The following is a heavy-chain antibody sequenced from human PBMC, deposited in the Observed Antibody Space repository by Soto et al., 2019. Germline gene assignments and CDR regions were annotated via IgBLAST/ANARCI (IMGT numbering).Heavy chain of an antibody. V-gene: IGHV3-11*05. CDR2: ISSSSSYT. D-gene: IGHD6-19*01. CDR1: GFTFSDYY. J-gene: IGHJ4*02. Sequence: QVQLVESGGGLVKPGGSLRLSCAASGFTFSDYYMSWIRQAPGKGLEWVSYISSSSSYTNYADSVKGRFTISRDNAKNSLYLQRNSLRAEDTAVYYCARDRGQWLFDYWGQGTLVTVSS. CDR3: ARDRGQWLFDY.